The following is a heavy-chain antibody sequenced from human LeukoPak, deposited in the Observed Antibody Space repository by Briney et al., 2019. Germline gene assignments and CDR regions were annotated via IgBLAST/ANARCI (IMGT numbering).Heavy chain of an antibody. CDR2: LDSGGSI. CDR3: AKDTVYTWFGELNDDVSIASDY. V-gene: IGHV3-66*01. Sequence: GGSLRLSCAGPGFTFSSSYMSWVRQAPGKGLEMVSALDSGGSIFYADSGKGRFTISRDISKNILYLQMNSLRAEATSVYDCAKDTVYTWFGELNDDVSIASDYWGQGTLVTVSS. D-gene: IGHD3-10*01. CDR1: GFTFSSSY. J-gene: IGHJ4*02.